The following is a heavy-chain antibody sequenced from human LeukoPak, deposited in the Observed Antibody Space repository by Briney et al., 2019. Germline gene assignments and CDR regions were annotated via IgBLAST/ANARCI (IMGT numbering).Heavy chain of an antibody. V-gene: IGHV3-7*01. D-gene: IGHD4-17*01. CDR2: IKQGGSQK. CDR3: ARGPNFGDYVDFLDS. Sequence: GGSLRLSCEASGFTFSDHWMTWVRQAPGKGLEWVANIKQGGSQKYYVDSVKGRFTISRDDVKSTLFLQMNNLRAEDSALYYCARGPNFGDYVDFLDSWGQGPLVTVSS. CDR1: GFTFSDHW. J-gene: IGHJ4*02.